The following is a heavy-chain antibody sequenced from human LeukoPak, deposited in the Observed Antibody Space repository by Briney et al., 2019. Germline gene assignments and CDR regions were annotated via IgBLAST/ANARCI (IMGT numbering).Heavy chain of an antibody. CDR2: ISGSGGST. D-gene: IGHD1-26*01. J-gene: IGHJ4*02. CDR1: GFTFSSYA. Sequence: GGSLRLSCAASGFTFSSYAMSWVRQAPGKGLEWVSGISGSGGSTYYADSVKGRFTISRDNSKNTLYLQMNSLRAEDTAVYYCAKDPGESGSYYRIYFDYWGQGTLVTVPS. CDR3: AKDPGESGSYYRIYFDY. V-gene: IGHV3-23*01.